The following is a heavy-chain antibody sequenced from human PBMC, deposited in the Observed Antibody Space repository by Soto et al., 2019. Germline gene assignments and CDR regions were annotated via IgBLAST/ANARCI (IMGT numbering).Heavy chain of an antibody. D-gene: IGHD3-16*01. CDR1: GYTFSTYA. CDR2: FNGGNGNI. Sequence: QVQLVQSGAEERKPGASVKVSCKASGYTFSTYAMHWVRRAPGQSLEWMGWFNGGNGNIKYSQKFEGRVTITTDTDASTAYMERNMLRSEDTAVYYCARGNVRGGCPAYWGQGTLVSASS. CDR3: ARGNVRGGCPAY. V-gene: IGHV1-3*05. J-gene: IGHJ4*02.